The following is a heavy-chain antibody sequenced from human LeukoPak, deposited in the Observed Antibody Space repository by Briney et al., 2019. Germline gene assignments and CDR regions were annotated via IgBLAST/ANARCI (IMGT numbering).Heavy chain of an antibody. V-gene: IGHV3-23*01. CDR3: AKGRYETVVMEIDY. CDR2: ISGSGGST. J-gene: IGHJ4*02. Sequence: PGGSLRLSCAASGFTFSSYAMSWVRQAPGKGLEWVSAISGSGGSTYYADSVKGRFTISRDNSKNTLYLQMNSLRAEDTAVYYCAKGRYETVVMEIDYWGQGTLVTVSS. CDR1: GFTFSSYA. D-gene: IGHD4-23*01.